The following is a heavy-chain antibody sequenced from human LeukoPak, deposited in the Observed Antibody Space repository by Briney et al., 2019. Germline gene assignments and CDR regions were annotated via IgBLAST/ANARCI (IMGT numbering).Heavy chain of an antibody. CDR2: ISGDGGST. Sequence: GGSLRLSCAASGFTFDDYAMHWVRQAPGKGLEWVSLISGDGGSTYYADSVKGRFTISRDNSKNSLYLQMNSLRTEDTALYYCAKDLNYYDSSGYYGVDYWGQGTLVTVSS. V-gene: IGHV3-43*02. J-gene: IGHJ4*02. D-gene: IGHD3-22*01. CDR3: AKDLNYYDSSGYYGVDY. CDR1: GFTFDDYA.